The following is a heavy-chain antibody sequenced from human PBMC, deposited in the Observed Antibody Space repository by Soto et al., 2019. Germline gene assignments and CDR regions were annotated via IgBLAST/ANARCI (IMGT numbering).Heavy chain of an antibody. V-gene: IGHV1-69*13. D-gene: IGHD6-6*01. J-gene: IGHJ5*02. CDR3: ARVSYPLEYTNLWFDP. CDR1: GGTFSSYA. Sequence: SVKVSCKASGGTFSSYAISRVRQAPGQGLEWMGGIIPIFGTANYAQKFQGRVTITADESTSTAYMELSSLRSEDTAVYYCARVSYPLEYTNLWFDPWGQGTLVTVSS. CDR2: IIPIFGTA.